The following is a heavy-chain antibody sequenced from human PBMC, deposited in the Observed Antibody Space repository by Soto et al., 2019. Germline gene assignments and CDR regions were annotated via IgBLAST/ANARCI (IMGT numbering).Heavy chain of an antibody. J-gene: IGHJ2*01. V-gene: IGHV1-46*01. Sequence: QVQLVQSGAEVKKPGASVKVSCRASGFPFSSYYMHWVRQAPGQGLEWVAMISPWGTTTFYAESLQGRVTVTRDTSTSTVFMEVGSLRSDDTAIYYCARGHAPDFYWYFDVWGRGTLVNVSS. CDR2: ISPWGTTT. CDR3: ARGHAPDFYWYFDV. CDR1: GFPFSSYY.